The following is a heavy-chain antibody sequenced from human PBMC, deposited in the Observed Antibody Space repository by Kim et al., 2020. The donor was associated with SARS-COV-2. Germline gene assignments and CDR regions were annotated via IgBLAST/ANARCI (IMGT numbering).Heavy chain of an antibody. Sequence: GGSLRLSCAASGLTFSSYAVSWVRQAPGKGLEWVSAISSSGGTTYYADSVKGRFTISRDNSKNTLYLQMNSLRAEDTAGYYCVKEGAPAAKYGMDVWGQG. CDR3: VKEGAPAAKYGMDV. CDR2: ISSSGGTT. J-gene: IGHJ6*02. CDR1: GLTFSSYA. D-gene: IGHD2-2*01. V-gene: IGHV3-23*01.